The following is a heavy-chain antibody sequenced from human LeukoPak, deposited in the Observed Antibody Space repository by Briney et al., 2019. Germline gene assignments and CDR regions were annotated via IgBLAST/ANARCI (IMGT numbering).Heavy chain of an antibody. CDR1: SGSFSGYY. D-gene: IGHD3-9*01. CDR3: ARSPELRYFDWSAMGFDP. V-gene: IGHV4-34*01. Sequence: PSETLSLTCAVYSGSFSGYYWNWIRQPPGKGLEWIGEINHSGSTNYNPSLKSRVTISVDTSKNQFSLKLSSVTAADTAVYYCARSPELRYFDWSAMGFDPWGQGTLVTVSS. J-gene: IGHJ5*02. CDR2: INHSGST.